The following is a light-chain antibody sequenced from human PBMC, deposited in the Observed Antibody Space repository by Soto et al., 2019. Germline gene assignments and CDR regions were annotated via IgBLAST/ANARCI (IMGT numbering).Light chain of an antibody. CDR1: QSISTY. J-gene: IGKJ4*01. Sequence: EVVLTQSPATLSLSPGERATLSCTASQSISTYLTWYQHKPGQAPRLLIYDASRRAPGIPARFSGSGSGTDFTLTISSLEPEDFAVYYCQQSRNWPPLTFGGGTKVEIK. CDR2: DAS. CDR3: QQSRNWPPLT. V-gene: IGKV3-11*01.